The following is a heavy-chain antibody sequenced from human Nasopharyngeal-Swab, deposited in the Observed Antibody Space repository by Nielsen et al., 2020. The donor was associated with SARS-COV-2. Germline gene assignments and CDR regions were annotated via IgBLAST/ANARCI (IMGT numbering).Heavy chain of an antibody. Sequence: GESLKISCAASKFTFGNSGMNWVRQAPGKGLEWVAATSADESNKYYVDSVRGRFTISRDNSKNTLYLQMNHLRLEDTAVYFCLYGMDVWGQGTTVTVSS. J-gene: IGHJ6*02. CDR3: LYGMDV. V-gene: IGHV3-30*03. CDR2: TSADESNK. CDR1: KFTFGNSG.